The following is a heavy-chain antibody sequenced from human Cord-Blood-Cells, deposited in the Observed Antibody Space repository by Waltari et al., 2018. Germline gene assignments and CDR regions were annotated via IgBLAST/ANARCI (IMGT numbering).Heavy chain of an antibody. CDR2: IYYSGST. CDR1: VGSISSSSYY. Sequence: QLQLQESGPGLVKPSEPLSLTCTVSVGSISSSSYYWGWIRQPPGKGLEWIGSIYYSGSTYYNPSLKSRVTISVDTSKNQFSLKLSSVTAADTAVYYCASRDEGGAHNWFDPWGQGTLVTVSS. D-gene: IGHD3-16*01. J-gene: IGHJ5*02. CDR3: ASRDEGGAHNWFDP. V-gene: IGHV4-39*07.